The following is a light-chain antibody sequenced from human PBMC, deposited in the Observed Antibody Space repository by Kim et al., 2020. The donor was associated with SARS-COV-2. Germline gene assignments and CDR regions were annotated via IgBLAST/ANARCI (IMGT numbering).Light chain of an antibody. CDR2: DAS. Sequence: ASVGDRFTVTCHASQDITNYLNWYQQKPGQAPKLLIYDASSLETGVPSRFSGRGSGTDFTFTISSLHPEDLATYYCQQYNSLPLTFGGGTKVDIK. J-gene: IGKJ4*01. CDR1: QDITNY. V-gene: IGKV1-33*01. CDR3: QQYNSLPLT.